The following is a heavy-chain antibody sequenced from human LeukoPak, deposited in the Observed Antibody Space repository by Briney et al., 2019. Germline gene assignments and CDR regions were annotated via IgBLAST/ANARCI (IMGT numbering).Heavy chain of an antibody. V-gene: IGHV1-18*01. CDR3: ARVSEWRRFFAGYYYYMDV. Sequence: ASVKVSCKASGYTFTSYGISWVRQAPGQGLEWMGWISAYNGNTNYAQKLQGRVTMTTDTSTSTAYMELRSLRSDDTAVYYCARVSEWRRFFAGYYYYMDVWGKGTTVTVSS. CDR2: ISAYNGNT. J-gene: IGHJ6*03. CDR1: GYTFTSYG. D-gene: IGHD3-3*01.